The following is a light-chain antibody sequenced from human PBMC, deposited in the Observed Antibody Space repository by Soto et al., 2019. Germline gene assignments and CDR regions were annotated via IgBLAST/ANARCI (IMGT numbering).Light chain of an antibody. V-gene: IGKV3-20*01. J-gene: IGKJ1*01. CDR3: QQYGSSPQT. Sequence: EIVLTQSPGTLSLSPGERATHSGRASQSIRSFLAWYQQKPGQAPRLLIFGPSSRATGIPDRFSGSGSGTDFTLTISRLEPEDFAVYYCQQYGSSPQTFGQGTKVDNK. CDR2: GPS. CDR1: QSIRSF.